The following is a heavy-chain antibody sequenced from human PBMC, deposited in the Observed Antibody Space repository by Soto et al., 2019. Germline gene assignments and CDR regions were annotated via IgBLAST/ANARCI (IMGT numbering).Heavy chain of an antibody. CDR2: IYWHDDK. J-gene: IGHJ4*02. V-gene: IGHV2-5*01. CDR1: GFSLSTTGVG. CDR3: AHRGGATVGMYYFAY. Sequence: QITLKESGPTLVKPTQTLTLTCTFSGFSLSTTGVGVSWIRQHPGKALVWLALIYWHDDKRYSPSLKSRLTIPKDTSKNQVVLTITNMDPVDTAPYYCAHRGGATVGMYYFAYWGQGALVTVSS. D-gene: IGHD3-16*01.